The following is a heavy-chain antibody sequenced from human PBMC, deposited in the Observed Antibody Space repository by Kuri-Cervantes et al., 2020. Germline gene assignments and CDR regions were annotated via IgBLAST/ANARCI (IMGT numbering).Heavy chain of an antibody. D-gene: IGHD3-22*01. V-gene: IGHV1-2*02. CDR1: GYTFTCYY. Sequence: ASVKVSCKASGYTFTCYYIHWVRQAPGQVLEWMGWINPNTGGTNYAQKFQGRVTMTRDTSISTAYMVLSRLRSDDTAVYYCAREPHSSGYCLDSWDQGTLVTVSS. J-gene: IGHJ4*02. CDR3: AREPHSSGYCLDS. CDR2: INPNTGGT.